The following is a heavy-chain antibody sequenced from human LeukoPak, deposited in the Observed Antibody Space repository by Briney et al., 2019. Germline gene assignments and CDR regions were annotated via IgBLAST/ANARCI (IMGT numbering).Heavy chain of an antibody. CDR2: IYYSGST. J-gene: IGHJ4*02. D-gene: IGHD2-2*01. V-gene: IGHV4-31*03. CDR3: ASLLSPGYCSSTSCQEH. CDR1: GGSISSGGYY. Sequence: SETLSLTCTVSGGSISSGGYYWSWIRQHPGKGLEWIGYIYYSGSTYYNPSLKSRVTISVDTSKNQFSLKLSSVTAADTAVYYCASLLSPGYCSSTSCQEHWGQGTLVAVPS.